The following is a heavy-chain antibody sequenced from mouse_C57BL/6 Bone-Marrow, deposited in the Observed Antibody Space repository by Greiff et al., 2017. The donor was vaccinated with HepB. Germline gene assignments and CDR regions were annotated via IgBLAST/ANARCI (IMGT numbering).Heavy chain of an antibody. J-gene: IGHJ3*01. Sequence: VQLQQSGAELVKPGASVKMSCTASGFYIKDYYMHWVKQRTEQGLEWIGRIDPEDGETKYAQKFQGKATITADKSSNTAYLQLSSLTSEDTAVYYSARLGNSKFDWFAYWGQGTLVTVSA. CDR3: ARLGNSKFDWFAY. V-gene: IGHV14-2*01. CDR2: IDPEDGET. CDR1: GFYIKDYY. D-gene: IGHD2-5*01.